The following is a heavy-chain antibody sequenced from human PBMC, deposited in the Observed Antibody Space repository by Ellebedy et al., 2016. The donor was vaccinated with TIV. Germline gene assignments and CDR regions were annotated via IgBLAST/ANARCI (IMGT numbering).Heavy chain of an antibody. J-gene: IGHJ4*02. Sequence: GSLRLSXEIDLPSLSGYYWAWIRQPPGEGLEWIGDINHRGATKYISSLKSRVTISLDTSKKQFFLNITSVTAADTAVYYCARGSMVRGLAGWGQGTLITVSS. V-gene: IGHV4-34*01. CDR3: ARGSMVRGLAG. CDR1: LPSLSGYY. D-gene: IGHD3-10*01. CDR2: INHRGAT.